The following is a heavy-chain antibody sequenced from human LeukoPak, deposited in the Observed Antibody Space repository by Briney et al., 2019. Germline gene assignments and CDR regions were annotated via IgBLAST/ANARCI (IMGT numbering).Heavy chain of an antibody. Sequence: PGGSLRLSCAASGFTFSSYWMSWVRQAPGKGLEWVANIKQDGSEKYYVDSVKGRFTISRDNAKNSLYLQMNSLRAEDTAVYYCARGAPGKYDSSGTPVPAWGQGTLVTVSS. V-gene: IGHV3-7*01. J-gene: IGHJ5*02. CDR2: IKQDGSEK. CDR1: GFTFSSYW. CDR3: ARGAPGKYDSSGTPVPA. D-gene: IGHD3-22*01.